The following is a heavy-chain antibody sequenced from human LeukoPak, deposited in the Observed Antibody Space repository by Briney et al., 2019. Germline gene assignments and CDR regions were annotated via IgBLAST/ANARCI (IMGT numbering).Heavy chain of an antibody. Sequence: GGSLRLSCAASGFTFDDYAMHWVRQAPGKGLEWVSLISGDGGSTYYADSVKGRFTISRDNSKNSLYLQMNSLRTEDTALYYCAKDIRYWSGGSCFFGAFDVWGQGTMVTVSS. D-gene: IGHD2-15*01. CDR3: AKDIRYWSGGSCFFGAFDV. J-gene: IGHJ3*01. CDR2: ISGDGGST. CDR1: GFTFDDYA. V-gene: IGHV3-43*02.